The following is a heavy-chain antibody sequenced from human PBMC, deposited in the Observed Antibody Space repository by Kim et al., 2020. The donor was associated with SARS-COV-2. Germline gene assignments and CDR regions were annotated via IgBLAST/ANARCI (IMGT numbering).Heavy chain of an antibody. CDR2: IYSGGSST. J-gene: IGHJ6*02. CDR1: GFTFSSYA. CDR3: AKGVVVAAPPGPYYGMDV. Sequence: GGSLRLSCAASGFTFSSYAMSWVRQAPGKGLEWVSVIYSGGSSTYYADSVKGRFTISRDNSKNTLYLQMNSLRAEDTAVYYCAKGVVVAAPPGPYYGMDVWGQGTTVTVSS. V-gene: IGHV3-23*03. D-gene: IGHD2-15*01.